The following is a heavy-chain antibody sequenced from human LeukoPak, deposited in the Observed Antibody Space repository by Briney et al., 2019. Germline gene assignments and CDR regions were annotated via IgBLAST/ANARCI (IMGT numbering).Heavy chain of an antibody. CDR3: ARWLHDVSGFDI. CDR2: IYYSGST. Sequence: SETLSLTCTVSGASISSYYWSWIRQPPGKGLEWIGYIYYSGSTNYNPSLKSRVTISIDTSKNQFSLQLNSVTPEDTAVYYCARWLHDVSGFDIWAQGTMVTVSS. CDR1: GASISSYY. V-gene: IGHV4-59*12. J-gene: IGHJ3*02. D-gene: IGHD5-24*01.